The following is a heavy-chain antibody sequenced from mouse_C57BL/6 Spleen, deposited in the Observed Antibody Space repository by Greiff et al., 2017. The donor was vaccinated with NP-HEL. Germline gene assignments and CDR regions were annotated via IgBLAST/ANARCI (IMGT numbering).Heavy chain of an antibody. D-gene: IGHD2-2*01. J-gene: IGHJ4*01. Sequence: EVKLVESGGGLVQPGGFLSPSCAAPGFPFPDYSLSWVRQPPGKALEWLGFIRNKANGYTTEYSASVKGRFTISRDNSQSILYLQMNALRAEDSATYYCARSVTTHAMDYWGQGTSVTVSS. CDR2: IRNKANGYTT. V-gene: IGHV7-3*01. CDR3: ARSVTTHAMDY. CDR1: GFPFPDYS.